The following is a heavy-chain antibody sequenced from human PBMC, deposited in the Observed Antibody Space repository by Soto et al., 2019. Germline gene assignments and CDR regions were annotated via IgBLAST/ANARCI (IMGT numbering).Heavy chain of an antibody. Sequence: QVQLQESGPGLVEPSETLSLTCTVSGGSMNGFYWNWIRQPAGGGLEWIGRVYSSGRADYIPSLKSRITMSVDTSKNQFYLNLRFATAADTAVYFCAKDKSGAADIWGHGTMVTVS. CDR2: VYSSGRA. V-gene: IGHV4-4*07. CDR1: GGSMNGFY. CDR3: AKDKSGAADI. J-gene: IGHJ3*02. D-gene: IGHD7-27*01.